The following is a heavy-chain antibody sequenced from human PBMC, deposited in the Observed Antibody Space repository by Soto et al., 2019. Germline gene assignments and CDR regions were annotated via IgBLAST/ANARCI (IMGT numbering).Heavy chain of an antibody. CDR3: AKRYSSGWSPGYFQH. V-gene: IGHV3-23*01. J-gene: IGHJ1*01. CDR2: ISGSGGST. Sequence: GGSLRLSCAASGFTFSNYAMSWVRQAPGKGLEWVSAISGSGGSTYYADSVKGRFTISRDNSKNTLYLQMNSLRAEDTAVYYCAKRYSSGWSPGYFQHWGQGTLVTVSS. D-gene: IGHD6-19*01. CDR1: GFTFSNYA.